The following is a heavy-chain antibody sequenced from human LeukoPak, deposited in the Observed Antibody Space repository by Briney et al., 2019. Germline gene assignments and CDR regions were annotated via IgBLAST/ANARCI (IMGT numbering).Heavy chain of an antibody. CDR2: INHSGST. Sequence: SETLSLTCAVYGGSFSGYYWSWIRQPPGKGLEWIGEINHSGSTNYNPSLKSRVTISVDRSKNQFSLKLSSVTAADTAVYYCARSIAARPIGGYWGQGTLVTVSS. CDR1: GGSFSGYY. V-gene: IGHV4-34*01. D-gene: IGHD6-6*01. J-gene: IGHJ4*02. CDR3: ARSIAARPIGGY.